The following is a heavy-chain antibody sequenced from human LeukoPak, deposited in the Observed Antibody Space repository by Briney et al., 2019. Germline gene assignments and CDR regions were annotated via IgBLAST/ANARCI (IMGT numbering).Heavy chain of an antibody. D-gene: IGHD3-22*01. Sequence: GGSPRLSCAASGFTFSSYAMSWVRQAPGKGLEWVSAISGSGGSTYYADSVKGRFTISRDNSKNTLYLQMNSLRAEDTAVYYCAKVRQRNYYDSSGYLFFDYWGQGTLVTVSS. V-gene: IGHV3-23*01. CDR3: AKVRQRNYYDSSGYLFFDY. CDR1: GFTFSSYA. J-gene: IGHJ4*02. CDR2: ISGSGGST.